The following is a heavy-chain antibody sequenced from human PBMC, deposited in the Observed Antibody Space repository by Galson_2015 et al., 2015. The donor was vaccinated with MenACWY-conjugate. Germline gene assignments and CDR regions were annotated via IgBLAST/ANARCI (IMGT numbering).Heavy chain of an antibody. CDR2: IKSKTDGGTT. V-gene: IGHV3-15*07. D-gene: IGHD3-22*01. CDR1: GFTFSNAW. Sequence: SLRLSCAASGFTFSNAWMNWVRQAPGKGLEWVGRIKSKTDGGTTDYAAPVKGRFTISRDDSKNALYLQMNSLKTEDTAVYYCTTVEGLYYDSSGYYRAPTDFDYWGQGTLVTVSS. CDR3: TTVEGLYYDSSGYYRAPTDFDY. J-gene: IGHJ4*02.